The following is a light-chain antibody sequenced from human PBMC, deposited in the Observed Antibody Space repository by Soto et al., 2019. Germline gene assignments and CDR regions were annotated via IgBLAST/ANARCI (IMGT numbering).Light chain of an antibody. CDR2: RSD. CDR1: TSNIGSYD. V-gene: IGLV1-47*01. Sequence: QSVLTQPPSSSGTPGQRVTISCSGSTSNIGSYDVIWYLHLPGTAPKLLIYRSDQRPSGVPDRFSGSKAGSSASLAISGLRSEDDADYCCAAEDGSLSDVVFGGGTQLTVL. CDR3: AAEDGSLSDVV. J-gene: IGLJ2*01.